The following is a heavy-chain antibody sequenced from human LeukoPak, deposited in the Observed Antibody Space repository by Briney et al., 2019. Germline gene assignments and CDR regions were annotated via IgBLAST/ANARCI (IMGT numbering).Heavy chain of an antibody. CDR1: GYTITGYY. CDR2: INPNSGGT. D-gene: IGHD2-2*02. Sequence: GASVKVSCKASGYTITGYYMHWVRLAPGQGLEWMGWINPNSGGTNYAQKFQGRVTMTRDTSINTAYMELSRLRSDDTAVFFCAVVSAAINSWGQGTLVTVSS. CDR3: AVVSAAINS. J-gene: IGHJ4*02. V-gene: IGHV1-2*02.